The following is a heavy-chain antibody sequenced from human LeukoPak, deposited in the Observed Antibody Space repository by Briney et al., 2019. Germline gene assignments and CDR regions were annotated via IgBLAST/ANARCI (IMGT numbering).Heavy chain of an antibody. V-gene: IGHV4-31*01. Sequence: PSQTLSLTCTVSGGSVSSGASYWSWLRQHPRKGLEGIGYIYYSGTTYYNPSLKSAVTISVDTSKNQFSLKLSSVTASDTAVYYCARDRYDSPYYYMDVRGKGTTVTVSS. CDR2: IYYSGTT. D-gene: IGHD3-3*01. J-gene: IGHJ6*03. CDR3: ARDRYDSPYYYMDV. CDR1: GGSVSSGASY.